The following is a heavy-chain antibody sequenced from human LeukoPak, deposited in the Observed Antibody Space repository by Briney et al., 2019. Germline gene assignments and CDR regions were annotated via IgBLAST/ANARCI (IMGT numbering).Heavy chain of an antibody. CDR1: GYTFTGYY. Sequence: ASVKVSCKASGYTFTGYYMHWVRQAPGQGLEWMGWISAYNGNTNYAQKLQGRVTMTTDTSTSTAYMELRSLRSDDTAVYYCARDGGGVAAAGRTYYYYYMDVWGKGTTVTVSS. CDR3: ARDGGGVAAAGRTYYYYYMDV. J-gene: IGHJ6*03. D-gene: IGHD6-13*01. CDR2: ISAYNGNT. V-gene: IGHV1-18*04.